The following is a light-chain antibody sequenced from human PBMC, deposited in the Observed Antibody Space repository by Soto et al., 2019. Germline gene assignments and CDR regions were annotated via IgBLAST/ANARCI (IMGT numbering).Light chain of an antibody. Sequence: QLVLTQSPSASASLGASVKLTCTLSSGHNNYAIAWHQQQPEKGPRYLMRLNSDGSHNKGDGIPDRFSGSSSGAERYLIISSLHSEDEADYYCQTWDAGILVFGTGTRSPS. CDR3: QTWDAGILV. CDR2: LNSDGSH. V-gene: IGLV4-69*01. J-gene: IGLJ1*01. CDR1: SGHNNYA.